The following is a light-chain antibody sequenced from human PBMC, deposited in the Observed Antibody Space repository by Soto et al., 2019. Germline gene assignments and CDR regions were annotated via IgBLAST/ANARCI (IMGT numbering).Light chain of an antibody. Sequence: QSALTQPASVSGSPRQSITISCTGASSDVGGYTYVSWYQQHPGKAPKLMIYEGSKRPSGVSNRFSGSKSGNTASLTISGLQAEDEADYYCCSYAGSSSWVFGGGTKLTVL. CDR2: EGS. CDR3: CSYAGSSSWV. J-gene: IGLJ3*02. V-gene: IGLV2-23*01. CDR1: SSDVGGYTY.